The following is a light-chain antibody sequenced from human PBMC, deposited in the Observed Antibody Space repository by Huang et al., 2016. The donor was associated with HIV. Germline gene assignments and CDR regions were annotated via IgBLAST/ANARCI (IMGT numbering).Light chain of an antibody. Sequence: EIVMTQSPATLSVSPGQRVTLSCRANRSVSTNLAWYQQRHGQAPRLLIYGSSTRAPGSPARFSGSGSGTDFSLTISSLQSEDFVLYYCHQYNNWLLSFGGGTRV. V-gene: IGKV3-15*01. CDR2: GSS. CDR1: RSVSTN. J-gene: IGKJ4*01. CDR3: HQYNNWLLS.